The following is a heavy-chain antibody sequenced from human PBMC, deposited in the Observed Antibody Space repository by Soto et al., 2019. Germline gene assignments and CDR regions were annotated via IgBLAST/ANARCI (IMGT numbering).Heavy chain of an antibody. J-gene: IGHJ6*02. CDR1: GGTFSSYA. D-gene: IGHD3-9*01. CDR2: IIPIFGTA. CDR3: ARGVLRYFDWSPAPYYYYGMDV. V-gene: IGHV1-69*01. Sequence: QVQLVQSGAEVKKPGSSVKVSCKASGGTFSSYAISWVRQAPGQGLEWMGGIIPIFGTANYAQKFQGRVTITADESTCTAYMELSSLRSEDTAVYYCARGVLRYFDWSPAPYYYYGMDVWGQGTTVTVSS.